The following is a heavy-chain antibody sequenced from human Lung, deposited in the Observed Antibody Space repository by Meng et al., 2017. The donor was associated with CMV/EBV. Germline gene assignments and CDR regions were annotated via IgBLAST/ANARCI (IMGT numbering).Heavy chain of an antibody. D-gene: IGHD2-2*01. Sequence: GESLKISCAASGFTFSSYSMNWVRQAPGKGLEWVSSISSSSSYIYYADSVKGRFTISRDNAKNSLYLQMNSLRAEDTAVYYCARVVVPATLGMDVWGQRTTVTFSS. CDR2: ISSSSSYI. CDR3: ARVVVPATLGMDV. V-gene: IGHV3-21*01. CDR1: GFTFSSYS. J-gene: IGHJ6*02.